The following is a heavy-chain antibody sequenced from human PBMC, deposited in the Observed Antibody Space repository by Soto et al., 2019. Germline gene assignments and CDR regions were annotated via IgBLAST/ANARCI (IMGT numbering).Heavy chain of an antibody. CDR2: TKQDGSEK. D-gene: IGHD3-16*01. CDR1: GFTFSSYW. V-gene: IGHV3-7*01. Sequence: GGSLRLSCAASGFTFSSYWMSWVRQAPGKGLEWVANTKQDGSEKYYVDSVKGRFTISRDNAKNSLYMQMNSLRAEDTAVYYCARMASWTVTNGGDDAFDIWGQGTMVTVSS. J-gene: IGHJ3*02. CDR3: ARMASWTVTNGGDDAFDI.